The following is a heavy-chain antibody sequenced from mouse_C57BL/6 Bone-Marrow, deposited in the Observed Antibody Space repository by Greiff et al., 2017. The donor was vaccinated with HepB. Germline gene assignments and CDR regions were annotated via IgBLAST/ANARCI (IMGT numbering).Heavy chain of an antibody. D-gene: IGHD3-2*02. Sequence: VQGVESGPELVKPGASVKISCKASGYAFSSSWMNWVKQRPGKGLEWIGRIYPGDGDTNYNGKLKGKATLTADKSSSTAYMQLSSLTSEDSAVYFCAPGGSSGYGFAYWGQGTLVTVSA. V-gene: IGHV1-82*01. CDR1: GYAFSSSW. J-gene: IGHJ3*01. CDR3: APGGSSGYGFAY. CDR2: IYPGDGDT.